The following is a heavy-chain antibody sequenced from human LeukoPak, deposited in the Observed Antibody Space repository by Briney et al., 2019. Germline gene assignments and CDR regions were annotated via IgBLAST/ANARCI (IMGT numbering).Heavy chain of an antibody. V-gene: IGHV3-23*01. CDR1: GFTFSSYA. CDR2: ISGSGGST. CDR3: EKDIVVVPAAQRDYFDY. D-gene: IGHD2-2*01. J-gene: IGHJ4*02. Sequence: GGSLRLSCEASGFTFSSYAMSWVRQAPGKGLEWVSAISGSGGSTYYADSVKGRFTISRDNSKNTLYLQMNSLRAEDTAVYYCEKDIVVVPAAQRDYFDYWGQGTLVTVSS.